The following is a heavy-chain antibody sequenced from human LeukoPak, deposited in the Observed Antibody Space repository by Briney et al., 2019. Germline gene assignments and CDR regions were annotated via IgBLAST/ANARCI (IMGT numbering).Heavy chain of an antibody. J-gene: IGHJ5*02. CDR1: GGSISSGGYY. CDR2: IYYGGST. V-gene: IGHV4-31*03. Sequence: PSETLSLTCTVSGGSISSGGYYWSWIRQHPGKGLEWIGYIYYGGSTYYNPSLKSRVTISVDTSKNQFSLKLSSVTAADTAVYYCARGRVTPLWFDPWGQGTLVTVSS. CDR3: ARGRVTPLWFDP. D-gene: IGHD4-23*01.